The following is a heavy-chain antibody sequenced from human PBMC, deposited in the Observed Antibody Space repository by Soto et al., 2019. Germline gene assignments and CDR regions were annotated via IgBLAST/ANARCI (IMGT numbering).Heavy chain of an antibody. CDR2: ISAYNGNT. J-gene: IGHJ3*02. V-gene: IGHV1-18*01. Sequence: QVQLVQSGAEVKKPGASVKVSCKASGYTFTSYGISWVRQAPGQGLVWMGWISAYNGNTNYAQKLQGRVTMTTDTTTSTADMELRSLRSDDTAVYYCARDQEAVAVPGDAFDIWGQGTMVTVSS. CDR3: ARDQEAVAVPGDAFDI. CDR1: GYTFTSYG. D-gene: IGHD6-19*01.